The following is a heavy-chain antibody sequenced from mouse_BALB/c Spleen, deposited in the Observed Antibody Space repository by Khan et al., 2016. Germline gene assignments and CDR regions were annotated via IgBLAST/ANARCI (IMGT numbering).Heavy chain of an antibody. CDR2: INTYTGEP. D-gene: IGHD2-10*02. V-gene: IGHV9-1*02. Sequence: QIQLVQSGPELKKPGETVKLSCKASGYTFTNYGMNWVNQAPGKGLKWMGWINTYTGEPTYPDDFKGRFAFSLETSASTTYLQINNLKDEDMATYFCARKYGNYYAMDDWCGGTSVTVSS. J-gene: IGHJ4*01. CDR1: GYTFTNYG. CDR3: ARKYGNYYAMDD.